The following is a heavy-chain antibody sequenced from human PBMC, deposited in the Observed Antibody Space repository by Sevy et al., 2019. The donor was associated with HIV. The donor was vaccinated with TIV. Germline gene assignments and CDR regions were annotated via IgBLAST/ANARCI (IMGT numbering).Heavy chain of an antibody. CDR2: ISGSGGST. CDR3: AKCHILTGYLPFDY. Sequence: GGSLRLSCAASGFTFSSYAMSWVRQAPGKGLEWVSPISGSGGSTYYADSVKGRFTISRDNSKNTLYLQMNSLRAEDTAVYYCAKCHILTGYLPFDYWGQGTLVTVSS. D-gene: IGHD3-9*01. J-gene: IGHJ4*02. V-gene: IGHV3-23*01. CDR1: GFTFSSYA.